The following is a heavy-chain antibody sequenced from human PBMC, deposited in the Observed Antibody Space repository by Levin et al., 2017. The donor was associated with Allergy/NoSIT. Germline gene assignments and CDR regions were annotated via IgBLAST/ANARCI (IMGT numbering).Heavy chain of an antibody. CDR3: ARGHYAGPARDYYAMDV. D-gene: IGHD3-16*01. CDR1: GYTFTIYG. CDR2: ISPYNGDT. V-gene: IGHV1-18*01. J-gene: IGHJ6*02. Sequence: ASVKVSCKASGYTFTIYGISWVRQAPGKRLEWMGWISPYNGDTKVAKNVQGRVTMTTDTSSRTAYMELRSLKSDDTAVYYCARGHYAGPARDYYAMDVWGQGTTVTVSS.